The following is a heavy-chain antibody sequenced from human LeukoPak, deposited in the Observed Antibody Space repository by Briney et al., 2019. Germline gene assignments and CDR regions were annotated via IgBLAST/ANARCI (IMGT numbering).Heavy chain of an antibody. D-gene: IGHD1-1*01. J-gene: IGHJ4*02. CDR3: ARESDFWNYFDY. Sequence: GGSLRLSCAASGFTFSTYAMSWVRQAPGKGLEWVAVISYDGSNKYYADSVKGRFTISRDNSKNTLYLQMNSLRAEDTAVYYCARESDFWNYFDYWGQGTLVTVSS. V-gene: IGHV3-30-3*01. CDR1: GFTFSTYA. CDR2: ISYDGSNK.